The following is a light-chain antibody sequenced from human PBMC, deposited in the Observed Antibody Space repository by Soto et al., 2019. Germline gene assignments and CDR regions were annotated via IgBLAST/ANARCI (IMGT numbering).Light chain of an antibody. CDR3: QRFDSVPFT. V-gene: IGKV1-33*01. Sequence: IQMTQSPSSLSASVGDRVTITCQASQDMTNYLIWYQQKPGKPPKLLIYYASSLGTGDSSRLSGSGSGTHFTLSISSLQPADMATFYCQRFDSVPFTFGQGTKLEIK. J-gene: IGKJ2*01. CDR2: YAS. CDR1: QDMTNY.